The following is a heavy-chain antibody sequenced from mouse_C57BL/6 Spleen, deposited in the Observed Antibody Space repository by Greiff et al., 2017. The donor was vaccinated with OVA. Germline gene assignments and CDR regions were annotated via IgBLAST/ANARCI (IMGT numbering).Heavy chain of an antibody. Sequence: QVQLQQPGAELVKPGASVKLSCKASGYTFTSYWMQWVTQRPGQGLEWIGEIDPSDSNTNYNQKFKGKATLTVDTSSSTAYMQLSSLTSEDSAVYYCARWDYWGQGTTLTVSS. CDR1: GYTFTSYW. CDR3: ARWDY. CDR2: IDPSDSNT. V-gene: IGHV1-50*01. J-gene: IGHJ2*01.